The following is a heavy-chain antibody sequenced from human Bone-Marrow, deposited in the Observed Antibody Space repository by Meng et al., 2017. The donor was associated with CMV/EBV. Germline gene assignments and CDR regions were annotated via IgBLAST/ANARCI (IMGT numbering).Heavy chain of an antibody. CDR3: AREDSSSGFDP. CDR2: INPNSGGT. V-gene: IGHV1-2*02. D-gene: IGHD6-6*01. Sequence: ASVKVSCKASGYTFTAYYMHWVRQAPGQGLEWMGWINPNSGGTNYAQKFQGRVTMTRDTSISTAYMELSRLRSDDTAGYYCAREDSSSGFDPWGQGTLVTVSS. J-gene: IGHJ5*02. CDR1: GYTFTAYY.